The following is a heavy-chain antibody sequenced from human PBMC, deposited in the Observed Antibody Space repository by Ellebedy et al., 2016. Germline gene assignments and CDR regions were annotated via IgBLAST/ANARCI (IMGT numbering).Heavy chain of an antibody. CDR3: ATGGGIAVSHA. D-gene: IGHD6-19*01. CDR1: GGSISSINW. Sequence: SETLSLXXAVSGGSISSINWWSWVRPPPGKGLEWIGEIYHSGSTNYNPSLNSRITISVDTSKNQFSLRLSSVTAADTAVYYCATGGGIAVSHAWGQGTLVTVSS. V-gene: IGHV4-4*02. J-gene: IGHJ1*01. CDR2: IYHSGST.